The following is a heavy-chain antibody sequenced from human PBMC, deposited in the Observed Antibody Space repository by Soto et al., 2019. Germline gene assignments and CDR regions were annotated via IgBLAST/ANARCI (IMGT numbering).Heavy chain of an antibody. V-gene: IGHV1-69*13. D-gene: IGHD3-3*01. CDR3: ARDPGIYDFLSGYYMPHQDYGMDV. CDR2: IIPIFGTA. Sequence: ASVKVSCKASGGTFSSYGISWARQAPGQGLEWMGGIIPIFGTANYAQKFQGRVTITADESTSTAYMELSSLRSEDTAVYYCARDPGIYDFLSGYYMPHQDYGMDVSGQGTTVTVSS. J-gene: IGHJ6*02. CDR1: GGTFSSYG.